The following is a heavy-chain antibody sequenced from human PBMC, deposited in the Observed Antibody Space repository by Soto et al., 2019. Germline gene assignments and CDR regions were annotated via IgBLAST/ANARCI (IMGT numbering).Heavy chain of an antibody. D-gene: IGHD2-15*01. V-gene: IGHV1-18*01. CDR1: GYTFTSYG. Sequence: GASVKVSCKASGYTFTSYGISWVRQAPGQGLEWMGWISAYNGNTNYAQKLQGRVTMTTDTSTSTAYMELRSLRSDDTAVYYCARDQPYVQYCSGGSCYNHRRYDYWGQGTLVTVSS. J-gene: IGHJ4*02. CDR2: ISAYNGNT. CDR3: ARDQPYVQYCSGGSCYNHRRYDY.